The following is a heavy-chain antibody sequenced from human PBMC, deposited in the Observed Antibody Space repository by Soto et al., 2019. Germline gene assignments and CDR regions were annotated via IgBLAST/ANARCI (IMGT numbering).Heavy chain of an antibody. Sequence: GGSLRLSCAASGFTFSSYGMHWVRQAPGKGLEWVAVISYDGSNKYYADSVKGRFTISRDNSKNTLYLQMNSLRAEDTAVYYCAKDQEKGLIAAAGTNYYYGMDVWGQGTTVTVPS. CDR3: AKDQEKGLIAAAGTNYYYGMDV. CDR2: ISYDGSNK. V-gene: IGHV3-30*18. J-gene: IGHJ6*02. D-gene: IGHD6-13*01. CDR1: GFTFSSYG.